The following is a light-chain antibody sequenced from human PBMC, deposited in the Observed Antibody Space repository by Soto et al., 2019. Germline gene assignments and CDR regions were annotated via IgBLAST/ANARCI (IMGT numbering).Light chain of an antibody. CDR3: QQYNNWPLT. Sequence: EIVMTQSPATLSVSPGERATLSCRASQSVDNNLAWYQQKPGQAPRLLIHGASTRATGVPARFSGSRSGTEFTLTISSLQSEDFAVYYCQQYNNWPLTFGQGTKVDI. J-gene: IGKJ1*01. CDR2: GAS. CDR1: QSVDNN. V-gene: IGKV3-15*01.